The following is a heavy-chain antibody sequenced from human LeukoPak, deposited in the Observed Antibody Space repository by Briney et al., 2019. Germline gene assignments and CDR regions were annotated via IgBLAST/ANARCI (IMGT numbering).Heavy chain of an antibody. CDR3: ARVRTEWYIDL. D-gene: IGHD2-8*02. Sequence: GGSLRLSCAASGFTFSSYWMSWVRQAPGKGLEWVANIKQDGSEKYYVDSVKGRFTISRDNAKNSLYLQMNSLRAEDTAVYYCARVRTEWYIDLWGRGTLVTVST. CDR1: GFTFSSYW. CDR2: IKQDGSEK. V-gene: IGHV3-7*01. J-gene: IGHJ2*01.